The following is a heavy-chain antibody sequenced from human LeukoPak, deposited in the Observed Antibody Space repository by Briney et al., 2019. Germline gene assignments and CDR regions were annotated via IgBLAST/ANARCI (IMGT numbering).Heavy chain of an antibody. CDR2: IKQDGSEK. D-gene: IGHD4-11*01. CDR3: ARENSNYPLYYMDV. V-gene: IGHV3-7*01. CDR1: GFTFSSYW. J-gene: IGHJ6*03. Sequence: GGSLRLSCAASGFTFSSYWTSWVRQAPGKGLEWVANIKQDGSEKYYVDSVKGRFTISRDNAKNSLYLQMNSLRAEDTAVYYCARENSNYPLYYMDVWGKGTTVTVSS.